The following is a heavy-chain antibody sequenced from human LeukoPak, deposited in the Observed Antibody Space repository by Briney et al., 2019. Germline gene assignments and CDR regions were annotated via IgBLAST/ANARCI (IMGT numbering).Heavy chain of an antibody. Sequence: SETLSLTCTVSGGSISSYYWSWIRQPPGKGLEWIGYIYYSGSTNYNPSLKSRVTISVDTSKNQFSLKLSSVTAADTAVYYCARRDRRSYYFDYWGQGTLVTVSS. CDR2: IYYSGST. J-gene: IGHJ4*02. V-gene: IGHV4-59*08. D-gene: IGHD1-26*01. CDR1: GGSISSYY. CDR3: ARRDRRSYYFDY.